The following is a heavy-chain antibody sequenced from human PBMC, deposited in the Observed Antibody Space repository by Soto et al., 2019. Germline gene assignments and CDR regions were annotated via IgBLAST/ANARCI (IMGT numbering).Heavy chain of an antibody. Sequence: GGSLRLSCAASEFTFRSFTMNWVRQAPGKGLEWVSTISSNSAYIYYTDALRGRFTISRDNAKNSLHLQMNSLRAEDTAVYYCTRDASRDSSARGWFDPWGPGTLVTVSS. J-gene: IGHJ5*02. CDR1: EFTFRSFT. CDR2: ISSNSAYI. CDR3: TRDASRDSSARGWFDP. D-gene: IGHD6-13*01. V-gene: IGHV3-21*01.